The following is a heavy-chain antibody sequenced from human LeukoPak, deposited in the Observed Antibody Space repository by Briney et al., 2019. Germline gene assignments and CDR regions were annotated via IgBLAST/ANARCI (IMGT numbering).Heavy chain of an antibody. V-gene: IGHV4-61*02. CDR2: IYASGST. D-gene: IGHD1-26*01. J-gene: IGHJ4*02. CDR3: AGAPAGSLKWESPLDY. Sequence: SETLSLTCTVSGGSISSSNYYWSWVRQPAGKGLEWIGRIYASGSTNYNPSLKSRVTISLDTSKNQFSLKLTSVTAADTAVYYCAGAPAGSLKWESPLDYWGQGTLVTVSS. CDR1: GGSISSSNYY.